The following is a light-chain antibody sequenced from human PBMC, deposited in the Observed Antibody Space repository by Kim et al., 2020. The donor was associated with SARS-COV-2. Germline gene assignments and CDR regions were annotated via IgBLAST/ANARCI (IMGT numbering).Light chain of an antibody. Sequence: SASVGDRVTITCRANESISEWLAWYQQQSGKAPKLLIYKASILESGVPSRFSGSRSGTAFTLTITTLQPDDLATYYCQQYNNYPLTFGQGTKLEI. V-gene: IGKV1-5*03. CDR1: ESISEW. CDR3: QQYNNYPLT. CDR2: KAS. J-gene: IGKJ2*01.